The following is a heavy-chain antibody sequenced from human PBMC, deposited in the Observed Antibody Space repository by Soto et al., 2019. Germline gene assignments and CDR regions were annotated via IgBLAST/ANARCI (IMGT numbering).Heavy chain of an antibody. Sequence: GASVKVSCKASGYTVTGYYIYWVRQAPGQGLEWMGWINPNGGDTHYAQKFQGRVTLTRDTSIRTAYMELSGLRSDDTAAYYCARDRDTSAQTIHAWFDSWGQGTLVTVSS. D-gene: IGHD5-18*01. J-gene: IGHJ5*01. V-gene: IGHV1-2*02. CDR2: INPNGGDT. CDR1: GYTVTGYY. CDR3: ARDRDTSAQTIHAWFDS.